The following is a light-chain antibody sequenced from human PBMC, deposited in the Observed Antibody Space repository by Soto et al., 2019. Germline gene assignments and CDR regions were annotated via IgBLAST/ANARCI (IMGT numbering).Light chain of an antibody. CDR3: QTWGNGIRV. CDR1: SGHSSYA. J-gene: IGLJ3*02. V-gene: IGLV4-69*01. CDR2: LNSDGSH. Sequence: QAVVTQSPSASASLGASVKLASTLSSGHSSYAIAWHQQQPEKGPRYLMKLNSDGSHSKGDGIPDRFSGSSSVAERYLTISSLQSEDEADYYCQTWGNGIRVFGGGTKLTVL.